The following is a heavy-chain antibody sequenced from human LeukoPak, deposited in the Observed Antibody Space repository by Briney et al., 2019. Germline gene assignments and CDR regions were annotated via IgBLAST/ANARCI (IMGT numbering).Heavy chain of an antibody. V-gene: IGHV4-59*01. CDR1: GGSSGAIRSYY. CDR2: MYYHGYT. Sequence: SETLSLTCTVSGGSSGAIRSYYWTWVRQPPGKGLEWIGHMYYHGYTHYNPSLKSRVTISIDTSKNQFSLNLSSVTDADTAVYYCARAAAGLGNWFDPWGQGTLVTVSS. CDR3: ARAAAGLGNWFDP. J-gene: IGHJ5*02. D-gene: IGHD6-13*01.